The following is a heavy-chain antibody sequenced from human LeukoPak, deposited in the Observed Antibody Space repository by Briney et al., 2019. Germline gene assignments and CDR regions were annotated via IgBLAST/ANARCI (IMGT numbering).Heavy chain of an antibody. Sequence: GGSLRLSCAASGFTFSSYAMGWVRQAPGKGLEWVSAISGSGGSTYYADSVKGRFTISRNNSKNTPYLQMNSLRAEDTAVYYCAKVGSSGSTVTPFDYWGQGTLVTVSS. V-gene: IGHV3-23*01. CDR3: AKVGSSGSTVTPFDY. CDR2: ISGSGGST. J-gene: IGHJ4*02. CDR1: GFTFSSYA. D-gene: IGHD6-19*01.